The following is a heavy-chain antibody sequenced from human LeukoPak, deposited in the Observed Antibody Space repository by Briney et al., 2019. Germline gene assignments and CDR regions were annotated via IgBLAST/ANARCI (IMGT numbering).Heavy chain of an antibody. D-gene: IGHD3-22*01. Sequence: GGSLRLSCAASGFTFSSYVMHWVRQAPGKGLEWVAVISYDGSNKYYADSVKGRFTISRDNSKNTLYPQMNSLRAEDTAVYYCARGWGTYDSSGLIDYWGQGTLVTVSS. J-gene: IGHJ4*02. CDR3: ARGWGTYDSSGLIDY. V-gene: IGHV3-30*04. CDR1: GFTFSSYV. CDR2: ISYDGSNK.